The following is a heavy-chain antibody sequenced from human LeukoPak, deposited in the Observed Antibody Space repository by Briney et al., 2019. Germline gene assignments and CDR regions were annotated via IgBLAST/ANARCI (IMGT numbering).Heavy chain of an antibody. CDR3: ARPKVVVPAAIYTLDY. D-gene: IGHD2-2*01. V-gene: IGHV3-74*01. Sequence: GGSLRLSCAASGCTFSSYWMHWVRQAPGKGLPWVSRINTDGSSTSYADSVKGRFTISRDNAKNTLYLQMNSLRAEDTAVYYCARPKVVVPAAIYTLDYWGQGTLVTVSS. CDR1: GCTFSSYW. J-gene: IGHJ4*02. CDR2: INTDGSST.